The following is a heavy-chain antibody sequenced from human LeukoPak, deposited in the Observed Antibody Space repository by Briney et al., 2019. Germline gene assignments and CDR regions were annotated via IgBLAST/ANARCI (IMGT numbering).Heavy chain of an antibody. J-gene: IGHJ4*02. Sequence: PSETLSLTCTVSGGSISSGSYYWSWIRQPAGTGLEWIGRIYTSGSTNYNPSLKSRVTISVDTSKNQFSLKLSSVTAADTAVYYCARDAIVGATYFDYWGQRTLVTVSS. CDR1: GGSISSGSYY. CDR3: ARDAIVGATYFDY. CDR2: IYTSGST. V-gene: IGHV4-61*02. D-gene: IGHD1-26*01.